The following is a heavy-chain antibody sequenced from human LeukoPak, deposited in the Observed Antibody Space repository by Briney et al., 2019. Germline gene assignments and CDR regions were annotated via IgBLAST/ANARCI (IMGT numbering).Heavy chain of an antibody. CDR1: GFTFSSYW. V-gene: IGHV3-7*01. Sequence: GGSLRLSCAASGFTFSSYWMSWVRQAPGKGLEWVANIKQDGSEKYYVDSVEGRFTISRDNAKNSLYLQMNSLRTEDTAVCYCARGLAPPVGAGDYWGQGTLVTVSS. CDR3: ARGLAPPVGAGDY. J-gene: IGHJ4*02. CDR2: IKQDGSEK. D-gene: IGHD1-26*01.